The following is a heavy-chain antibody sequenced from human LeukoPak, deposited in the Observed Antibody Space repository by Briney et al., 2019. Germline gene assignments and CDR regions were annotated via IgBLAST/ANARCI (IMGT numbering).Heavy chain of an antibody. CDR1: GFTFSSYE. CDR3: ARECSSSCHSGGYAFDI. CDR2: ISSSGSTI. J-gene: IGHJ3*02. Sequence: PGGSLRLSCAASGFTFSSYEMSWVRQAPGKGLEWVSYISSSGSTIYYADSVKGRFTISRDNAKNSLYLQMNSLRAEDPAVYYCARECSSSCHSGGYAFDIWGQGTMVTVSS. V-gene: IGHV3-48*03. D-gene: IGHD6-13*01.